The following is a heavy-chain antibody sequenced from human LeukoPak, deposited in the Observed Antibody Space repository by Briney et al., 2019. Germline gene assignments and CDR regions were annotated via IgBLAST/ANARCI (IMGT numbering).Heavy chain of an antibody. V-gene: IGHV1-8*01. CDR3: ARGRRKWLRFLYYYYYYMDV. J-gene: IGHJ6*03. CDR1: GYTFTSYD. D-gene: IGHD5-12*01. CDR2: MNPNSGNT. Sequence: ASVKVSCKASGYTFTSYDINWVRQATGQGLEWMGWMNPNSGNTGYAQKFQGRVTMTRNTSISTAYMELSSLRSEDTAVYYCARGRRKWLRFLYYYYYYMDVWGKGTTVTISS.